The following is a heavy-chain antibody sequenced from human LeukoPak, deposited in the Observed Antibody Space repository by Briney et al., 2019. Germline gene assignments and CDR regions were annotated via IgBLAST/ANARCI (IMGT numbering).Heavy chain of an antibody. CDR3: AREFWSGYYENWFDP. J-gene: IGHJ5*02. CDR2: IYYSGST. CDR1: GGSISSSSYY. Sequence: SETLSLTCTVSGGSISSSSYYWGWIRQPPGKGLEWIGSIYYSGSTYYNPSLKSRVTISVDTSKNQFSLKLSSVTAADTAVYYCAREFWSGYYENWFDPWGQGTLVTVSS. D-gene: IGHD3-3*01. V-gene: IGHV4-39*02.